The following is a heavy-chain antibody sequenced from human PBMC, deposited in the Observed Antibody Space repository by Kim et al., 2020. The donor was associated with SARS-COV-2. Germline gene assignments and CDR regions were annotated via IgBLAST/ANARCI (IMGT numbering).Heavy chain of an antibody. V-gene: IGHV4-59*01. J-gene: IGHJ6*02. Sequence: SETLSLTCTVSGGSIRRYHWSWIRQPPGKGLEWIGYIYSNGSTNYNPSLKSRVTISVDTSSNEFSLKLSSVTAADAAVYYCARDRQEEYSDYYFYYGLDVWGQGTTVTVS. CDR3: ARDRQEEYSDYYFYYGLDV. CDR2: IYSNGST. CDR1: GGSIRRYH. D-gene: IGHD4-17*01.